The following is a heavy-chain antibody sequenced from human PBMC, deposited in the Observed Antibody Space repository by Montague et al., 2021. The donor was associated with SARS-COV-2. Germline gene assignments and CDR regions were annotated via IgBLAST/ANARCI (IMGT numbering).Heavy chain of an antibody. J-gene: IGHJ4*02. CDR2: ISSGGGGSTK. CDR3: ASSRTTVESGTAIDS. V-gene: IGHV3-48*03. D-gene: IGHD4-23*01. CDR1: GFIFSSYE. Sequence: SLRLSCAASGFIFSSYEMNWVRQAPGKGLEWISYISSGGGGSTKXYTDSVRGRFTISRDIAKNTLYLQMDGLRVEDTALYFCASSRTTVESGTAIDSWGQGTLVTVST.